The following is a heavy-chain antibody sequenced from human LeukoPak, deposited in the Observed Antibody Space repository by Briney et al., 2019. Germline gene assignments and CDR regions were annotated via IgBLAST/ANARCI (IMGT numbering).Heavy chain of an antibody. CDR3: ARVNDYGSVL. CDR1: GGSISGYY. V-gene: IGHV4-59*01. Sequence: SETLSLTCTVPGGSISGYYCSWVRQPPGKGLEWIGYMYYSGNTNSNPSLKSRVTISVDTSKNQCSLKLSSVTAADTAVYYCARVNDYGSVLWGQGTRVTVSS. J-gene: IGHJ3*01. CDR2: MYYSGNT. D-gene: IGHD3-10*01.